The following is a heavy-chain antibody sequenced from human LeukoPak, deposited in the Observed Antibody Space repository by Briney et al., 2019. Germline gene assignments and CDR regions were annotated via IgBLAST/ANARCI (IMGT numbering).Heavy chain of an antibody. CDR2: IYHSGST. V-gene: IGHV4-30-2*01. CDR3: ARLRSGGSKGITIFGVASGFDP. Sequence: SQTLSLTCTVSGGSISSGGYYWSWIRQPPGKGLEWIGYIYHSGSTYYNPSLKSRVTISVDRSKNQFSLKLSSVTAADTAVYYCARLRSGGSKGITIFGVASGFDPWGQGTLVTVSS. D-gene: IGHD3-3*01. CDR1: GGSISSGGYY. J-gene: IGHJ5*02.